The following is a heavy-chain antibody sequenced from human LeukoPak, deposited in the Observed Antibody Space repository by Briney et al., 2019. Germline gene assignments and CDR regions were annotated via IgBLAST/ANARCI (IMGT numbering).Heavy chain of an antibody. CDR1: GFTFSSYA. CDR3: ARDYYDSSGYFNWFDP. CDR2: VSYDGSNK. Sequence: GGSLRLSCAASGFTFSSYAMHWVRQAPGKGLEWVAVVSYDGSNKYYADSVKGRFTISRDNSKNTLYLQMNSLRAEDTAVYYCARDYYDSSGYFNWFDPWGQGTLVTVSS. V-gene: IGHV3-30-3*01. D-gene: IGHD3-22*01. J-gene: IGHJ5*02.